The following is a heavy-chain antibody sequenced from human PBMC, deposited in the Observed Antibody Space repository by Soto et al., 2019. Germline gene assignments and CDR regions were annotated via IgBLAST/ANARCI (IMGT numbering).Heavy chain of an antibody. D-gene: IGHD6-19*01. CDR1: GGSVSSGSYN. Sequence: QVQLQESGPGLVKPSETLSLTCTVSGGSVSSGSYNWSWIRQPPGKGLEWIGYIYYSGSTNYNPSLKSRVTISVDTSKNQFSLKLSSVTAADTAVYYCARTESSGCIDYWGQGTLVTVSS. CDR3: ARTESSGCIDY. J-gene: IGHJ4*02. CDR2: IYYSGST. V-gene: IGHV4-61*01.